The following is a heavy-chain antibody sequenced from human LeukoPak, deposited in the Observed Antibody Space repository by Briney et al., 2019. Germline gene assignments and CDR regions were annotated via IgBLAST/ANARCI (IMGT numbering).Heavy chain of an antibody. CDR2: IYCSGST. J-gene: IGHJ3*02. Sequence: SETLSLTCTVSGGSISSYYWSWIRQPPGKGLEWIGYIYCSGSTNYNPSLKSRVTISVDTSKNQFSLKLSSVTAADTAVYYCAGLSGSYDAFDIWGQGTMVTVSS. CDR3: AGLSGSYDAFDI. D-gene: IGHD1-26*01. V-gene: IGHV4-59*01. CDR1: GGSISSYY.